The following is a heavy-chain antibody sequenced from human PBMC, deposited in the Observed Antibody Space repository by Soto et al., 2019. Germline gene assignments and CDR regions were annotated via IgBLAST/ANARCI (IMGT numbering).Heavy chain of an antibody. Sequence: QVQLVQSGAEVKKPGSSVKVSCKASGGTFSSYTISWVRQAPGQGLEWMGRIIPILGIANYAQKFQGRVTITADKSTSTAYMELSSLRSEDTAVYYCARYSVVLGVDGDYYYYMDVWGKGTTVTVSS. D-gene: IGHD3-10*01. CDR3: ARYSVVLGVDGDYYYYMDV. J-gene: IGHJ6*03. V-gene: IGHV1-69*02. CDR2: IIPILGIA. CDR1: GGTFSSYT.